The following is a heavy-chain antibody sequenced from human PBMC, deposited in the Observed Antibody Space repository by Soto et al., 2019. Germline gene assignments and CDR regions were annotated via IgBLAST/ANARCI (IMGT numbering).Heavy chain of an antibody. Sequence: RGESLKISCRDSGYTFSNHWIAWVRQTPGKGLEWMGIIYPGDSESRYSPSFQGQVTISVDKSITTAYLQWSSLKASDTAMYYCARASTGWPNWFDSWGQGTLVTVSS. CDR3: ARASTGWPNWFDS. CDR1: GYTFSNHW. V-gene: IGHV5-51*01. J-gene: IGHJ5*01. D-gene: IGHD6-19*01. CDR2: IYPGDSES.